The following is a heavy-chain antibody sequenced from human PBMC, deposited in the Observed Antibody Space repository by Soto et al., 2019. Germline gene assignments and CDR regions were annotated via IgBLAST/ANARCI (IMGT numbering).Heavy chain of an antibody. J-gene: IGHJ4*02. CDR3: ARDPGVTNYYFDY. CDR2: IWYDGSKE. CDR1: GYTFSNYG. V-gene: IGHV3-33*01. Sequence: GGSLRLSCVVSGYTFSNYGMHWVRQAPGKGLEWVALIWYDGSKEYYADSVKGRFTISRDDSKSTLYLQMNSLRGEDTALYYCARDPGVTNYYFDYWGQGTLVTVSS.